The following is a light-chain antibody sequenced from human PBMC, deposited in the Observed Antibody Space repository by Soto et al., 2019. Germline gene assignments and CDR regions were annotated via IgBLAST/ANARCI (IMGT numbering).Light chain of an antibody. J-gene: IGKJ3*01. CDR1: QGISSY. V-gene: IGKV1-9*01. CDR2: AAS. CDR3: QQLNSYTLA. Sequence: DIQLTQSPSFLSASVGDRVTITCRASQGISSYLAWYQQKPGKAPKLLIYAASTLQSGVPSRLSGSGSGTEFTLTISNLQPEDFATYYCQQLNSYTLAFGPGTKVDIX.